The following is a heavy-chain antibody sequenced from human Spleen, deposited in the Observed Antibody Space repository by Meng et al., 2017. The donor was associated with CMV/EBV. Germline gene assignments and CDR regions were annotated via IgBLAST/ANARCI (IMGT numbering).Heavy chain of an antibody. D-gene: IGHD1-14*01. CDR2: IYHSGST. CDR3: ASIIRYYFDY. J-gene: IGHJ4*02. V-gene: IGHV4-38-2*02. Sequence: GSLRLSCTVSGYSISSGYYWGWIRQPPGKGLEWIGSIYHSGSTYYNPSLKSRVTISVDTSKNQFSLKLSSVTAADTAVYYCASIIRYYFDYWGQGTLVTVSS. CDR1: GYSISSGYY.